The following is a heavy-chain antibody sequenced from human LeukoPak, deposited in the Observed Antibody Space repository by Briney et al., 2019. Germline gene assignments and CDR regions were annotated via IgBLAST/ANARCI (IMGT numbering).Heavy chain of an antibody. V-gene: IGHV3-66*01. Sequence: PGGSQRLSCAASGFTFSNYNMNWVRQGPGKGLEWVSVIYSGGSTYYADSVKGRFTISRDNSKNTLYLQMNSLRAEDTAVYYCARVDYGDYGFDYWGQGTLVTVSS. D-gene: IGHD4-17*01. CDR3: ARVDYGDYGFDY. CDR2: IYSGGST. CDR1: GFTFSNYN. J-gene: IGHJ4*02.